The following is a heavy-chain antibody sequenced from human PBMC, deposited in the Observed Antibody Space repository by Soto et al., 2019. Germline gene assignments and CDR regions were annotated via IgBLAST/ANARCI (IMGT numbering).Heavy chain of an antibody. D-gene: IGHD2-15*01. CDR1: GYTFTGYY. CDR2: INPNSGGT. V-gene: IGHV1-2*04. CDR3: ARDLRDVGYCSGGSCPSPHYYYYYGMDV. Sequence: VSVKVSCKASGYTFTGYYMHWVRQAPGQGLEWMGWINPNSGGTNYAQKFQGWVTMTRDTSISTAYMELSRLRSDDTAVYYCARDLRDVGYCSGGSCPSPHYYYYYGMDVWGQGTTVTVSS. J-gene: IGHJ6*02.